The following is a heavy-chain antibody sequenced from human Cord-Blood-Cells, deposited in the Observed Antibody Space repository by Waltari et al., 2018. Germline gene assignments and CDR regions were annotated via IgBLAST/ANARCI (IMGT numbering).Heavy chain of an antibody. Sequence: QVQLVESGGGVVQPGRSLRLSCAASGFTFSSYAMHWVRQAPGKGLGWVAVISYDGSNKYYADSVKGRFTISRDNSKNTLYLQMNSLRAEDTAVYYCARDLGDFWSGYYDYWGQGTLVTVSS. CDR3: ARDLGDFWSGYYDY. J-gene: IGHJ4*02. V-gene: IGHV3-30-3*01. CDR2: ISYDGSNK. CDR1: GFTFSSYA. D-gene: IGHD3-3*01.